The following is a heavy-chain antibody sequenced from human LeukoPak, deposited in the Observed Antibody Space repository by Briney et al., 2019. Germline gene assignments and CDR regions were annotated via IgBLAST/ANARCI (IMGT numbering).Heavy chain of an antibody. CDR2: INSDGSST. V-gene: IGHV3-74*01. J-gene: IGHJ4*02. Sequence: GGSLRLSCAASGFTFSSYWMHWVRQAPGKGLVWVSRINSDGSSTSYADSVKGRFTISRDNSKDTLYLQMNTLRAEDTAVYFCAKSARITIFGMIRDWGQGTLVTVSS. CDR3: AKSARITIFGMIRD. CDR1: GFTFSSYW. D-gene: IGHD3-3*01.